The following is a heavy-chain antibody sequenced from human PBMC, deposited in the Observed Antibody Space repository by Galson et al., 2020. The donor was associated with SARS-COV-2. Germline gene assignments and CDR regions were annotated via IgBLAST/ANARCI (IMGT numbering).Heavy chain of an antibody. J-gene: IGHJ4*02. Sequence: PGGSLRLSCAASGFTFSSYGMHWVRQAPGKGLEWVAVISYDGSNKYYADSVKGRFTISRDNSKNTLYLQMNSLRAEDTAVYYCAKVRIDSSWYYFDYWGQGTLVTVSS. D-gene: IGHD6-13*01. CDR3: AKVRIDSSWYYFDY. CDR1: GFTFSSYG. CDR2: ISYDGSNK. V-gene: IGHV3-30*18.